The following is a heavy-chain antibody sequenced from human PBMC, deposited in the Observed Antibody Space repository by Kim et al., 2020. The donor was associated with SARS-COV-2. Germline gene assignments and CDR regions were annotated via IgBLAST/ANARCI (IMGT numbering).Heavy chain of an antibody. Sequence: NYNQSLKRRVIISMDKSANQFSLRLNSVTAADTALYYCAKHNDYSFDIWGQGTMVTVSS. D-gene: IGHD4-17*01. J-gene: IGHJ3*02. CDR3: AKHNDYSFDI. V-gene: IGHV4-4*02.